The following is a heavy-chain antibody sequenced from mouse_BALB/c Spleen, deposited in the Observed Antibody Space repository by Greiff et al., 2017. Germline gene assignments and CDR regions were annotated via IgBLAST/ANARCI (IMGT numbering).Heavy chain of an antibody. CDR1: GYTFTSYW. D-gene: IGHD3-2*02. CDR2: IYPGDGDT. V-gene: IGHV1-87*01. CDR3: AREASDGAWFAY. Sequence: QVQLQQSGAELARPGASVKLSCKASGYTFTSYWMQWVKQRPGQGLEWIGAIYPGDGDTRYTQKFKGKATLTADKSSSTAYMQLSSLASEDSAVYYCAREASDGAWFAYWGQGTLVTVSA. J-gene: IGHJ3*01.